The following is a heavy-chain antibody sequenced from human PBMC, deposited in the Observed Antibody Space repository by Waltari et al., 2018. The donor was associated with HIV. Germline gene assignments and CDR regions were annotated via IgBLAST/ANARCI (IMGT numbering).Heavy chain of an antibody. CDR1: GFTFSDYF. CDR2: VSHTGTDT. Sequence: QVQVVESGGGLVKPGGSLRLSCRYSGFTFSDYFMSWIRQTPRKGLELLAYVSHTGTDTFYADSLSGRFAVSRDNSRNSLYLDLNKLTTEDSGIYYCARESSVWDFWGQGILVTVSS. V-gene: IGHV3-11*01. J-gene: IGHJ4*02. CDR3: ARESSVWDF. D-gene: IGHD6-19*01.